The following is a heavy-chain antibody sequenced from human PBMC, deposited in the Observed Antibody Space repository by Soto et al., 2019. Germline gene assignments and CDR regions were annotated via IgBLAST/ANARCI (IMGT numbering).Heavy chain of an antibody. CDR1: GFSLGTYGVG. CDR2: IYWDDDK. Sequence: QITLNESGTTLVKPTQTLTLTCTFSGFSLGTYGVGVGWIRQPPGKALEWLALIYWDDDKRYSPSLKSRLTITKDTCKRQVFLTLAHVDPGDTATYYCARRGGGIGDWYFDLWGRGTPVIVSS. J-gene: IGHJ2*01. V-gene: IGHV2-5*02. CDR3: ARRGGGIGDWYFDL. D-gene: IGHD1-26*01.